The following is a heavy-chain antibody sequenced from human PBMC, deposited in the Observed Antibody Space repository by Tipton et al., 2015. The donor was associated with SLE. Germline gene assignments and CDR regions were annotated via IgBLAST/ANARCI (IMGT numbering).Heavy chain of an antibody. CDR1: GGSFSGYY. V-gene: IGHV4-34*01. CDR3: ATLKFFGELGIGRDY. D-gene: IGHD3-3*01. J-gene: IGHJ4*02. CDR2: INHSGST. Sequence: LRLSCAVYGGSFSGYYWSWIRQPPGKGLEWIGEINHSGSTNYKPSLKSRVTISVDTSKNQFSLKLSSVTAADTAVYYCATLKFFGELGIGRDYWGQGTLVTVSS.